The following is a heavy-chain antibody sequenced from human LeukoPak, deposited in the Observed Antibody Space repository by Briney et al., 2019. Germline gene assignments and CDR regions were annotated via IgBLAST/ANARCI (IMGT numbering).Heavy chain of an antibody. V-gene: IGHV4-39*07. CDR2: IYYSGST. J-gene: IGHJ4*02. Sequence: SETLSLTCTVSGGSISSSSYYWGWIRQPPGKGLEWIGSIYYSGSTYYNPSLKSRVTISVDTSKNQFSLKLSSVTAADTAVYYCARVDLYCCSSTNCQNYFDYWGQGTLVTVSS. D-gene: IGHD2-2*01. CDR3: ARVDLYCCSSTNCQNYFDY. CDR1: GGSISSSSYY.